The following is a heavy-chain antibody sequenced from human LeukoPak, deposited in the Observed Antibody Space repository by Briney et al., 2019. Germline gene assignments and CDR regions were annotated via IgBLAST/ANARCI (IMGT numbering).Heavy chain of an antibody. CDR1: GGSISSYY. D-gene: IGHD4-23*01. J-gene: IGHJ4*02. CDR3: ARTNYGGNSFPY. Sequence: SETLSLTCTVSGGSISSYYWSWIRQPPGKGLEWIGYIYYSGSTNYNPSLKRRVTISVDTSKNQFSLKLSSVTAADTAVYYCARTNYGGNSFPYWGQGTLVTVSS. CDR2: IYYSGST. V-gene: IGHV4-59*01.